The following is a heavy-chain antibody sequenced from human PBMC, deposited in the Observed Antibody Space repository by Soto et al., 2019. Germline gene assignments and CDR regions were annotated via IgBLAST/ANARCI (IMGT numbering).Heavy chain of an antibody. Sequence: QITLKESGPTLVKPTQTLTLTCTFSGFSLSTSGVGVGWIRQPPGKALEWLALIYWDDDKRYSPSLKSRLTITKDTSKHQVVLTMTVMDPVATATYYCAHRPPPPYYQFWTGYACWFDPWGKGNLVTVSS. CDR1: GFSLSTSGVG. D-gene: IGHD3-3*01. CDR3: AHRPPPPYYQFWTGYACWFDP. J-gene: IGHJ5*02. V-gene: IGHV2-5*02. CDR2: IYWDDDK.